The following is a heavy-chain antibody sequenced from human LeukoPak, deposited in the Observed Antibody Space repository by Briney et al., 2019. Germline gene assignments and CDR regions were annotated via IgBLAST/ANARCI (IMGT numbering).Heavy chain of an antibody. Sequence: GGSLRLSCAASEFTFSTYSMNWVRQAPGKGLEWVSSISSGSTYIYYADSVKGRFTISRDNAKNSLYLQMNSLRAEDTALYYCAKDNSVGATLWYFDLWGRGTLVTVSS. D-gene: IGHD1-26*01. CDR3: AKDNSVGATLWYFDL. J-gene: IGHJ2*01. CDR1: EFTFSTYS. CDR2: ISSGSTYI. V-gene: IGHV3-21*04.